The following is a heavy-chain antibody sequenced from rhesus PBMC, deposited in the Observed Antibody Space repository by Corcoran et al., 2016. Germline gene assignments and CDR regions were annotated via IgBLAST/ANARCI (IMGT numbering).Heavy chain of an antibody. CDR3: ARWRQLVDFEF. Sequence: QVQLQESGPGLVKPSETLSLTCIVSDGSISGYYWSWIRQPPGKGLEWIGNIDGNSAGKHYNHSLKSRVTNLKDTSRNQFSLKLSSVTAADTAVYYCARWRQLVDFEFWGQGALVTV. CDR1: DGSISGYY. V-gene: IGHV4-81*01. J-gene: IGHJ1*01. CDR2: IDGNSAGK. D-gene: IGHD6-25*01.